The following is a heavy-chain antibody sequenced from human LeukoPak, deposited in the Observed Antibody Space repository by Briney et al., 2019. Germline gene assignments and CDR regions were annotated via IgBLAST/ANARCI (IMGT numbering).Heavy chain of an antibody. V-gene: IGHV3-74*01. CDR2: INGDGSST. J-gene: IGHJ4*02. D-gene: IGHD3-9*01. CDR1: GFTFSSYW. Sequence: GGSLRLSCAASGFTFSSYWMHWVRQAPGKGLVWVSRINGDGSSTSYADSVKGRFTISRDNAKNTLYLQMNSLRAEDTAVYYCARDSPHDYDILTGYLIYYFDYWGQGTLVTVSS. CDR3: ARDSPHDYDILTGYLIYYFDY.